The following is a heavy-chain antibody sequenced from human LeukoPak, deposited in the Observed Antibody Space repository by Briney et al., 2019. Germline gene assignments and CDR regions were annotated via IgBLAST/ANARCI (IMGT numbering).Heavy chain of an antibody. D-gene: IGHD3-3*01. J-gene: IGHJ4*02. CDR3: ARGEVGRFLEWLASDY. Sequence: GASVKVSCKASGYTFTGYYMHWVRQAPGQGLEWMGWINPNSGGTNYQGRVTMTRDTSISTAYMELSRLRSDDTAVYYCARGEVGRFLEWLASDYWGQGTLVTVSS. V-gene: IGHV1-2*02. CDR2: INPNSGGT. CDR1: GYTFTGYY.